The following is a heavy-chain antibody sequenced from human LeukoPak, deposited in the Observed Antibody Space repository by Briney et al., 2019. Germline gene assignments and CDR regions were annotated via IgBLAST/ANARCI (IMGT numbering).Heavy chain of an antibody. Sequence: GGSLRLSCTASGFTFGDYALSWFRQPPGKGLEWIGFIRSKTYAGTTEYAASVKGRFTISRDDSKSIAYLQMNGLKTEDTAVYYCTRDSPDILTGFSDYWGQGILVTASS. D-gene: IGHD3-9*01. CDR2: IRSKTYAGTT. CDR1: GFTFGDYA. V-gene: IGHV3-49*03. J-gene: IGHJ4*02. CDR3: TRDSPDILTGFSDY.